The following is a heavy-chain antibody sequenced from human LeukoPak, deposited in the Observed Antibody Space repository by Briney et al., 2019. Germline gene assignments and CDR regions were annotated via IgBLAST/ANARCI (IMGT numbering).Heavy chain of an antibody. V-gene: IGHV3-23*01. D-gene: IGHD1-7*01. CDR1: GFTFSSYA. CDR2: ISGSGRST. CDR3: ARAISVLTGTTPDAFDI. Sequence: TGGSLRLSCAASGFTFSSYAMSWVRQAPGKGLEWVSTISGSGRSTDYADSVKGRFTISRDNSKNTLYLQMNSLRAEDTAVYYCARAISVLTGTTPDAFDIWGQGTMVTVSS. J-gene: IGHJ3*02.